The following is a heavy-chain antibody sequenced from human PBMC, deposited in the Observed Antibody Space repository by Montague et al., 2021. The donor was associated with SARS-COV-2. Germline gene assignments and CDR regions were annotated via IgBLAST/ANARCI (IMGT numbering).Heavy chain of an antibody. CDR1: FFLFRASA. V-gene: IGHV3-23*01. J-gene: IGHJ4*02. D-gene: IGHD2-21*01. CDR3: ATNKTECGGSCYCLEY. CDR2: ISDTGVSS. Sequence: RLSFSPSFFLFRASALTWVRQVPGKGLEWVSAISDTGVSSSYAESVKGRFTISRDNSKNTVHLQMNSLRAEDTAIYYCATNKTECGGSCYCLEYWGLGTQVTVSS.